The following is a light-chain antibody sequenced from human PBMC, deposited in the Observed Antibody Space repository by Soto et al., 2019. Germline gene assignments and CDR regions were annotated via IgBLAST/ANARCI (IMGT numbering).Light chain of an antibody. J-gene: IGLJ2*01. V-gene: IGLV2-14*03. CDR2: DVS. Sequence: QSALTQPASVSGSPGQSITISCTGTSSDIGGYNFVSWYQQHPGKAPKLMIFDVSSRPSGVSNRFSGSKSGNAASLTISGLQAEDEAEYYCSSYTNGGTNVVFGGGTKLTVL. CDR3: SSYTNGGTNVV. CDR1: SSDIGGYNF.